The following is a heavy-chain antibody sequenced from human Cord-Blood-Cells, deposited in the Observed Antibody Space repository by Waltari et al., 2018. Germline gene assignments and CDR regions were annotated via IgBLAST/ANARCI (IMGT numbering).Heavy chain of an antibody. CDR1: GYTLTELS. Sequence: QVQLVQSGAEVTKPGASVKVSCKVSGYTLTELSMHWVRQAPGKGLEWMGGFDPEDGETIYAQKFQGRVTMTEDTSTDTAYMELSSLRSEDTAVYYWAGWTNYYDSSGYDYWGQGTLVTVSS. CDR2: FDPEDGET. CDR3: AGWTNYYDSSGYDY. V-gene: IGHV1-24*01. J-gene: IGHJ4*02. D-gene: IGHD3-22*01.